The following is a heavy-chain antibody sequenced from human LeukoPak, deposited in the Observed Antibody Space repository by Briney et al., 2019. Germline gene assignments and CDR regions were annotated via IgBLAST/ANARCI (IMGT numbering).Heavy chain of an antibody. V-gene: IGHV4-39*01. Sequence: SETLSLTCTVSGGSISSSSYYWGWIRQPPGKGLEWIGSIYYSGSTYYNPSLKSRVTISVDTSKNQFSLKLSSVTAADTAVYYCARLEAIFGVVPRYRWTFDPWGQGTLVTVSS. J-gene: IGHJ5*02. CDR3: ARLEAIFGVVPRYRWTFDP. CDR1: GGSISSSSYY. CDR2: IYYSGST. D-gene: IGHD3-3*01.